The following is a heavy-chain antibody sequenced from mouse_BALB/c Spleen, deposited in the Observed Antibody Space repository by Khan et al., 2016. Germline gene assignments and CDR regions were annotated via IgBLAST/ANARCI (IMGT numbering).Heavy chain of an antibody. CDR3: ARLVAVGGTSMDY. Sequence: QVQLQQSGAELMKPGASVKIACKATGYTLSSCWTEWVKQRPGHGLEWIGEILPGSGSTNYNEKFKGKATFTADTSSNAADMQLSGLTSEDSAVYYCARLVAVGGTSMDYGGQGPSVTVSS. D-gene: IGHD1-1*01. CDR1: GYTLSSCW. CDR2: ILPGSGST. V-gene: IGHV1-9*01. J-gene: IGHJ4*01.